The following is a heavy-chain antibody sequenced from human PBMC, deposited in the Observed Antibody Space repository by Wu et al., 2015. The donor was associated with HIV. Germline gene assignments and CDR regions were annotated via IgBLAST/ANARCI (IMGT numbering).Heavy chain of an antibody. CDR2: IIPIFGTA. V-gene: IGHV1-69*12. CDR1: GGTFSSYA. D-gene: IGHD6-19*01. CDR3: ARGRYSSAEAYYYYMDV. Sequence: QVQLVQSGAEVKKPGSSVKVSCKASGGTFSSYAISWVRQAPGQGLEWMGGIIPIFGTANYAQKFQGRVTITADESTSTAYMELSSLRSEDTAVYYCARGRYSSAEAYYYYMDVWGQRDHGSPSP. J-gene: IGHJ6*03.